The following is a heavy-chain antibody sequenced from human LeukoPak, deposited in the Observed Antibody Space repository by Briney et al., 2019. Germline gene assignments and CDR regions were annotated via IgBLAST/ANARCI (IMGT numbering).Heavy chain of an antibody. J-gene: IGHJ4*02. Sequence: ASVKVSCKASGYTFTGYYMHWVRQAPGQGLEWMGWINPNSGGTNYAQKFQGRVTMTRDTSIRTAYMELSRLRSDDTAVYYCARTMVRGAYRPITYYDYGGQGTLVTVSS. CDR3: ARTMVRGAYRPITYYDY. D-gene: IGHD3-10*01. V-gene: IGHV1-2*02. CDR2: INPNSGGT. CDR1: GYTFTGYY.